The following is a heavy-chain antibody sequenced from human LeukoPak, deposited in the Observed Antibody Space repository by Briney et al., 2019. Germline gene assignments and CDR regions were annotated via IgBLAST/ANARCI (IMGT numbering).Heavy chain of an antibody. J-gene: IGHJ4*02. V-gene: IGHV1-46*01. D-gene: IGHD2-2*01. CDR3: ASLIVVVPY. CDR2: INPSGGST. Sequence: ASVKVSCKASGYTFTSYGISWVRQAPGQGLEWMGIINPSGGSTSYAQKFQGRVTMTRDTSTSTVYMELSSLRSEDTAVYYCASLIVVVPYWGQGTLVTVSS. CDR1: GYTFTSYG.